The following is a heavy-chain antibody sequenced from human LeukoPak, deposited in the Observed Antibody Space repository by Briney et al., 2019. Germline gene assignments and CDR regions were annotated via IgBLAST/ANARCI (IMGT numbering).Heavy chain of an antibody. J-gene: IGHJ4*02. CDR1: GFAFSSYD. V-gene: IGHV3-48*02. CDR3: AREYHGSFDY. CDR2: ISRDSSTI. D-gene: IGHD2-2*01. Sequence: GGSLRLSCAASGFAFSSYDINWVRQAPGKGLEWVSYISRDSSTIYYADSVKGRFTISRDNAENSLYLQMNSLRDEDTAVYYCAREYHGSFDYWGQGSLVTVSS.